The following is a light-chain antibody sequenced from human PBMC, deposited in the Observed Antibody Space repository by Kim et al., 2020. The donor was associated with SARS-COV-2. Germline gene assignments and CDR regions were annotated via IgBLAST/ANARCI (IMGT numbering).Light chain of an antibody. CDR1: QDIRND. Sequence: ASVGDRVTSTCLASQDIRNDLGWYQQSPGRAPKRLIYGASSLQSGVPSRFSGSGSGTEFTLTISSLQPEDFATYFSLQHNSYPITFGQGTRLEIK. J-gene: IGKJ5*01. V-gene: IGKV1-17*01. CDR2: GAS. CDR3: LQHNSYPIT.